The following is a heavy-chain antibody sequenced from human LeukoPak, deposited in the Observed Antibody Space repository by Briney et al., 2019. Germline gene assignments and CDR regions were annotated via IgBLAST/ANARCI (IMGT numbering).Heavy chain of an antibody. Sequence: GGSLRLSCAVSGFTFSSYWMSWVRQAPGKGLEWVSAISGSGGSTYYADSVKGRFTISRDNSKNTLYLQMNSLRAEDTAVYYCAKVGPAVAGYYYYYGMDVWGQGTTVTVSS. V-gene: IGHV3-23*01. D-gene: IGHD6-19*01. CDR1: GFTFSSYW. CDR3: AKVGPAVAGYYYYYGMDV. J-gene: IGHJ6*02. CDR2: ISGSGGST.